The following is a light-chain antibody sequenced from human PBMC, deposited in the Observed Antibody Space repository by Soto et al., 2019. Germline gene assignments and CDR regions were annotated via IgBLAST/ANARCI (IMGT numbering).Light chain of an antibody. CDR1: SSDVGSYSL. Sequence: QSALTQPASVSGSPGQSITISCTGTSSDVGSYSLVSWYQQHPGKAPKLMISEVSKRPSGVSNRFSGSKSGNTASLAISGFQAEDEADYYCCTYAVSSTFVFGGGTKLTVL. CDR3: CTYAVSSTFV. CDR2: EVS. V-gene: IGLV2-23*02. J-gene: IGLJ2*01.